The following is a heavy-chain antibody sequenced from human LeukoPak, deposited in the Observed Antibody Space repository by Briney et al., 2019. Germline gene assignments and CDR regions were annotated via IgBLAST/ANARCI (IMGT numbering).Heavy chain of an antibody. CDR1: GYTFSGYY. Sequence: ASVKVSCKASGYTFSGYYIHWVRQAPGQGLEWMGWINTNSGGTNSAQKFQGRVTMTRDMSTSTVYMELSSLRSEDTAVYYCARDQDDFWSGTIDYWGQGTLVTVSS. J-gene: IGHJ4*02. CDR3: ARDQDDFWSGTIDY. V-gene: IGHV1-2*02. CDR2: INTNSGGT. D-gene: IGHD3-3*01.